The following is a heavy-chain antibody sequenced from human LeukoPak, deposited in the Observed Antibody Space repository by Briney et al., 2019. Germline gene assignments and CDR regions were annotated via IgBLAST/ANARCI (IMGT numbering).Heavy chain of an antibody. CDR3: ARGTAFFGFDH. J-gene: IGHJ4*02. CDR1: GFTFSSYT. Sequence: GGSLRLSCAASGFTFSSYTMNWVRQAPGKGMEWVASISTRSINIYSADSLKGRFTISRDNTKDSLYLQMNSLGVEDTAVYYCARGTAFFGFDHWGQGTLLTVSS. D-gene: IGHD3-10*01. CDR2: ISTRSINI. V-gene: IGHV3-21*01.